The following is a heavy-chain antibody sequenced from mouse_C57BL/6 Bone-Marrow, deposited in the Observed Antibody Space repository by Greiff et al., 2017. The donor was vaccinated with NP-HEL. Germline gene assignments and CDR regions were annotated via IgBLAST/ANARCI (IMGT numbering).Heavy chain of an antibody. D-gene: IGHD2-5*01. J-gene: IGHJ4*01. V-gene: IGHV5-12*01. Sequence: EVQLVESGGGLVQPGGSLKLSCAASGFTFSDYYMYWVRQTPEKRLEWVAYISNGGGSTYYPDTVKGRFTISRDNAKNTLYLQMSRLKSEDTAMYYCARHGPYYSNYDYAMDYWGQGTSVTVSS. CDR2: ISNGGGST. CDR3: ARHGPYYSNYDYAMDY. CDR1: GFTFSDYY.